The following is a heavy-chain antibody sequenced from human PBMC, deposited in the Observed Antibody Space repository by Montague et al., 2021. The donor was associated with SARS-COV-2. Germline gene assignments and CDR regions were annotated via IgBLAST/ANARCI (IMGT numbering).Heavy chain of an antibody. D-gene: IGHD6-19*01. Sequence: SETLSLTCTVSGGSIGSYYWSWIRQPPGKGLEWIGYIYYSGSNXXXPSXKSRVTISVDTSKNQFSLKLSSVTAADTAVYYCARGSGWMGNAFDIWGQGTMVTVSS. CDR3: ARGSGWMGNAFDI. J-gene: IGHJ3*02. CDR2: IYYSGSN. V-gene: IGHV4-59*01. CDR1: GGSIGSYY.